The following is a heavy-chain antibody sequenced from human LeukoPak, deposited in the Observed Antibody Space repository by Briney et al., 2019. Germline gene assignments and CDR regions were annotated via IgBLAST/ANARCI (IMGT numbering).Heavy chain of an antibody. J-gene: IGHJ4*02. V-gene: IGHV4-4*09. CDR1: GGSISSYY. CDR2: IYTSGST. Sequence: SETLSLTCTVSGGSISSYYWSWIRQPPGKGLEWIGYIYTSGSTNYNPSLKSRVTISVDTSKNQFSLKLSSVTAAYTAVYYCARHQGDFWSGYYFDYWGQGTLVTVSS. D-gene: IGHD3-3*01. CDR3: ARHQGDFWSGYYFDY.